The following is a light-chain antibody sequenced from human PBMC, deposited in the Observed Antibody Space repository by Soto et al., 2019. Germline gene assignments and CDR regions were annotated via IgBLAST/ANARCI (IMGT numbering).Light chain of an antibody. CDR3: RQHGTT. CDR2: GAS. J-gene: IGKJ1*01. Sequence: EIVLTQSPGTLSLSPGERAALSCRASQSVSSKFLAWYQQKPGQAPRLLIYGASSRATGIPDRFSGSGSGTDFTLTISRLEPEDSAVYYCRQHGTTFGQGTKVDIK. CDR1: QSVSSKF. V-gene: IGKV3-20*01.